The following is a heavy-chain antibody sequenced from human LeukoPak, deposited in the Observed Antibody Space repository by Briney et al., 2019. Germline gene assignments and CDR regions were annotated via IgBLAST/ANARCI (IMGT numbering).Heavy chain of an antibody. Sequence: PSETLSLTCTVSGGSISSGSYYWSWIRRPAGKGLEWIGRIYTSGSTNYNPSLKSRVTISVDTSKNQFSLKLSSVTAADTAVYYCASSLRFTMVRGVQFDYWGQGTLVTVSS. J-gene: IGHJ4*02. CDR2: IYTSGST. CDR3: ASSLRFTMVRGVQFDY. V-gene: IGHV4-61*02. CDR1: GGSISSGSYY. D-gene: IGHD3-10*01.